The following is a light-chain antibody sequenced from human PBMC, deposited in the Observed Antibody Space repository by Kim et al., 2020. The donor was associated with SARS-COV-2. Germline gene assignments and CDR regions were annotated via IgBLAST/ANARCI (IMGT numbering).Light chain of an antibody. Sequence: SASVGDRITITCQARQDISNYLKWYQQKPGKAPKLLIDDASNLETGVPSRFSGSGSGTDFTFTISSLQPEDIATYYCQQYDNLLTFGGGTKVDIK. CDR1: QDISNY. CDR3: QQYDNLLT. CDR2: DAS. V-gene: IGKV1-33*01. J-gene: IGKJ4*01.